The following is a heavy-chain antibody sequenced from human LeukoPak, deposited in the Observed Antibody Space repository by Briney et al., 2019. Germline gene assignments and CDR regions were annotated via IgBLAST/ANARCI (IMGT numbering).Heavy chain of an antibody. J-gene: IGHJ4*02. CDR2: ISGSGGST. CDR1: GFTFSSYA. CDR3: AKIMTRTMVRGVPPSDY. V-gene: IGHV3-23*01. Sequence: PGGSLRLPCAASGFTFSSYAMTWVRRAPGKGLEWVSTISGSGGSTYYADSVKGRFTISRDNSKNTLYLQMSSLRAEDTAVYYCAKIMTRTMVRGVPPSDYWGQGTLVTVSS. D-gene: IGHD3-10*01.